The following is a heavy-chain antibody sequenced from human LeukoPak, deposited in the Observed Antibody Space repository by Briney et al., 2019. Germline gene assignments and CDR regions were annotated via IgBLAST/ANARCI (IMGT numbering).Heavy chain of an antibody. V-gene: IGHV3-21*01. Sequence: GGSLRLSCAASGFTFSSYSMNWVRQAPGKGLEWVSSISSSSSYIYYADSVKGRFTISRDNAKNSLYLQMNSLRAEDTAVYYCARMVGCSGGSCYSLPFDYWGQGTLVTVSS. D-gene: IGHD2-15*01. J-gene: IGHJ4*02. CDR1: GFTFSSYS. CDR3: ARMVGCSGGSCYSLPFDY. CDR2: ISSSSSYI.